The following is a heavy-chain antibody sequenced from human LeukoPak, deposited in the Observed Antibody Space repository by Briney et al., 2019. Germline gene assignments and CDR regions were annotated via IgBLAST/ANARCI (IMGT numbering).Heavy chain of an antibody. J-gene: IGHJ4*02. Sequence: SVKVSCKASGGTFSSYAIIWVRQAPGQGLERMGGIIPILGTANYAQKFQGRVTITADESTSTAYMELSSLRSEDTAVYYCARAPPHYDILTGYLRGYFDYWGQGTLVTVSS. CDR3: ARAPPHYDILTGYLRGYFDY. V-gene: IGHV1-69*01. D-gene: IGHD3-9*01. CDR2: IIPILGTA. CDR1: GGTFSSYA.